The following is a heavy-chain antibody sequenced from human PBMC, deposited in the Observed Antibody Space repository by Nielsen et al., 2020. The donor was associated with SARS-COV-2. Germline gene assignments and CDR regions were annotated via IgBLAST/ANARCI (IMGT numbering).Heavy chain of an antibody. CDR3: AREPMVRGVLPYYGMDV. CDR2: IYYSGST. CDR1: GGSISSYY. V-gene: IGHV4-59*13. D-gene: IGHD3-10*01. J-gene: IGHJ6*02. Sequence: GSLRLSCTVSGGSISSYYWSWIRQPPGKGLEWIGYIYYSGSTNYNPSLKSRVTISVDTSKNQFSLKLSSVTAADTAVYYCAREPMVRGVLPYYGMDVWGQGTTVTVSS.